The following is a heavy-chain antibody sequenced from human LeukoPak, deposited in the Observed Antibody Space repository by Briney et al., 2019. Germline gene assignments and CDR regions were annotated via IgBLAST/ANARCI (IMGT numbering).Heavy chain of an antibody. Sequence: ASVKASCKGSGYTFSGYGFSWVRQAPGQGLEWMGWISAYNGNTIYAQKYQGRVTMATDTSTSTAYMELRSLRSDDTAVYYCARGAGDYGDYSLWLGYWGQGTLVTVSS. CDR2: ISAYNGNT. V-gene: IGHV1-18*01. CDR1: GYTFSGYG. D-gene: IGHD4-17*01. J-gene: IGHJ4*02. CDR3: ARGAGDYGDYSLWLGY.